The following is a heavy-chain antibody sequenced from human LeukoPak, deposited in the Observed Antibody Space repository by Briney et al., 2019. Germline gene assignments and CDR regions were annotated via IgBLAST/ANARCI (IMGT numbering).Heavy chain of an antibody. V-gene: IGHV3-48*02. CDR2: ITASGTAM. CDR1: GFTFSSYS. CDR3: AREASSSWSGFDY. Sequence: GGSLRLSCAASGFTFSSYSMNWVRQAPGKGLEWVSHITASGTAMFYADSVKGRFTISRDNAKNSLYLQMNSLRDEDTAEYYCAREASSSWSGFDYWGQGTLVTVSS. J-gene: IGHJ4*02. D-gene: IGHD6-13*01.